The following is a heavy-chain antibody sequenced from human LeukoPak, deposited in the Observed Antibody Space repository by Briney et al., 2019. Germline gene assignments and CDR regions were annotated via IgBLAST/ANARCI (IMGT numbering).Heavy chain of an antibody. D-gene: IGHD2-15*01. V-gene: IGHV4-4*02. J-gene: IGHJ5*02. CDR1: GGSISTSNW. CDR2: IYHSGST. CDR3: ARERAQRGYCSGGSCYSRTNWFDP. Sequence: SGTLSLTCAVSGGSISTSNWWSWVRQPPGKGLEWIGEIYHSGSTNYNPSLKSRVTLSVDTSKNQFSLKLSSVTAADTAVYYCARERAQRGYCSGGSCYSRTNWFDPWGQGTLVTVSS.